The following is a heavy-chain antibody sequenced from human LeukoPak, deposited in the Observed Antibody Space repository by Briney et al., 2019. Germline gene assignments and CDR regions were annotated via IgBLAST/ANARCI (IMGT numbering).Heavy chain of an antibody. D-gene: IGHD3-22*01. CDR1: GGSISSSNW. V-gene: IGHV4-4*02. CDR3: ARRNYYDSSGYYYGGYYFDY. J-gene: IGHJ4*02. Sequence: SETLSLTCAVSGGSISSSNWWSWVRQPPGKGLEWIGEIYHSGSTNYNPSLKSRVTISVDKSKNQFSLKLSSVTAADTAVYYCARRNYYDSSGYYYGGYYFDYWGQGTLVTVSS. CDR2: IYHSGST.